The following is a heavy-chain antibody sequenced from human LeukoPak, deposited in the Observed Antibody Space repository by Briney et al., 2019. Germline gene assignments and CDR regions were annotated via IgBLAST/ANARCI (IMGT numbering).Heavy chain of an antibody. Sequence: EASVKVSCKASGYTFTGYYMHWVRQAPGQGLEWMGWINPDTGGTSYAQRFQGRVTMTRDTSTSTAYMELIRLTSDDTAVYYCARGGEVCSSTSCYRGHEYWGQGTLVTVSS. CDR2: INPDTGGT. J-gene: IGHJ4*02. V-gene: IGHV1-2*02. CDR1: GYTFTGYY. D-gene: IGHD2-2*01. CDR3: ARGGEVCSSTSCYRGHEY.